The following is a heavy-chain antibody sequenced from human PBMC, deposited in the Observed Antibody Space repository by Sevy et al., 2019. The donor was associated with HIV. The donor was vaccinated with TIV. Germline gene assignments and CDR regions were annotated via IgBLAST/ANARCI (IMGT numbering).Heavy chain of an antibody. Sequence: GGSLRLSCAASGFTFTSYSMSWFRQAPGRGLEWVSSISKYSNYIDYAHSVEGRFTISRDNAQDSMSLQMTSLRAEDTALYFCARSTYYYASGTVRESDFWGQGTLVTVSS. V-gene: IGHV3-21*01. CDR1: GFTFTSYS. J-gene: IGHJ4*01. CDR2: ISKYSNYI. CDR3: ARSTYYYASGTVRESDF. D-gene: IGHD3-10*01.